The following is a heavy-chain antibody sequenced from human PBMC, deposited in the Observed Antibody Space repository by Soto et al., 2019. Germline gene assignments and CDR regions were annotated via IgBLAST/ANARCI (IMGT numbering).Heavy chain of an antibody. D-gene: IGHD2-8*02. CDR1: GFTFSSDW. J-gene: IGHJ4*02. CDR3: ARGPRGVYGNDY. Sequence: EVQLVESGGGLVQPGGSLRLSCVASGFTFSSDWMHWVRQGAGKGLVWVSRINMDGSVTNYADSVKGRFTISRDNAKNRVYLQMNSLRVEDTAVYYCARGPRGVYGNDYWGQGALVTVSS. CDR2: INMDGSVT. V-gene: IGHV3-74*01.